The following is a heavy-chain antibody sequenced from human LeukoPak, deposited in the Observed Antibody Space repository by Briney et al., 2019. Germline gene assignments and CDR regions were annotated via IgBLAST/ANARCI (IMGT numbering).Heavy chain of an antibody. Sequence: PSQTLSLTCTVSGGSISRGDYYWSWIRQSPGKGLEWIGCIYYSGSTYYYNPSLKSRVTISVDTSKNQFSLKLSSVTAADTAVYYCARVWSSGWYRNGAFDIWGQGTMVTVSS. CDR2: IYYSGSTY. D-gene: IGHD6-19*01. J-gene: IGHJ3*02. V-gene: IGHV4-30-4*08. CDR1: GGSISRGDYY. CDR3: ARVWSSGWYRNGAFDI.